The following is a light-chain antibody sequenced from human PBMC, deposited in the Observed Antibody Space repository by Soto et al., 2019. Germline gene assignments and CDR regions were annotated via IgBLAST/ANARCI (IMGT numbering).Light chain of an antibody. Sequence: IVMTQSPSTLSVSPLERATLSFRASQSVSISYLAWYQQQPGQAPRLLMYGASSRATGIPDRFSGSGSGTDFTLTISRLEPEDFAVYYCQQYGSSSWTFGQGTKVDI. V-gene: IGKV3-20*01. CDR1: QSVSISY. CDR3: QQYGSSSWT. J-gene: IGKJ1*01. CDR2: GAS.